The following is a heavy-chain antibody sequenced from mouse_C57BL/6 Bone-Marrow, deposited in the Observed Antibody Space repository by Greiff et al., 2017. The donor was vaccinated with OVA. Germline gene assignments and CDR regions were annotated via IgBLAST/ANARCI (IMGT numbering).Heavy chain of an antibody. CDR2: IYPGSGST. Sequence: QVQLQQPGAELVKPGASVKMSCKAFGYTFTSYWITWVKQRPGQGLEWIGDIYPGSGSTNYNEKFKSKATLTVDTSSSTAYMQLSSLTSEDSAVYYCARGDGWYFDVWGTGTTVTVSS. V-gene: IGHV1-55*01. J-gene: IGHJ1*03. D-gene: IGHD3-3*01. CDR3: ARGDGWYFDV. CDR1: GYTFTSYW.